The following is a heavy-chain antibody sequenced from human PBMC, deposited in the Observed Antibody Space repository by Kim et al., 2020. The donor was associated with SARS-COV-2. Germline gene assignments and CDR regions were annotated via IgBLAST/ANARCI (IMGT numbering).Heavy chain of an antibody. CDR2: INVDGTIT. J-gene: IGHJ5*02. CDR3: ARGLGGRLDP. V-gene: IGHV3-74*01. CDR1: GFTFSDYW. D-gene: IGHD6-25*01. Sequence: GGSLRLSCAASGFTFSDYWMHWVRQVPGKGLVCVSYINVDGTITNYADSVKGRFTISRDNAKNTLFLQMNSLRADDTAVYYCARGLGGRLDPWGRGTLVTVTS.